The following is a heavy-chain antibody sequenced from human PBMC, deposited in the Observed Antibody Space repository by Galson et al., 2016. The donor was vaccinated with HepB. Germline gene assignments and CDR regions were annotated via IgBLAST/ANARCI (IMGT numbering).Heavy chain of an antibody. CDR3: ARALRMTIVRVGYFDS. CDR2: VYTSGST. Sequence: TLSLTCSVSGGSINSGNYFWNWVRQPAGKALEWIGRVYTSGSTYYNPSLKSRVIISVDTSRNYFSLKLSSVTAADTAVYYCARALRMTIVRVGYFDSWGQGTPVTVSS. CDR1: GGSINSGNYF. V-gene: IGHV4-61*02. D-gene: IGHD3-3*01. J-gene: IGHJ4*02.